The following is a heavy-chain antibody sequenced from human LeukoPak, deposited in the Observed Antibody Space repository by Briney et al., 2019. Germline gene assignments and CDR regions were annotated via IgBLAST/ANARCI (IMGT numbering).Heavy chain of an antibody. D-gene: IGHD3-16*02. CDR1: GFTFSSYW. Sequence: GSLRLSCAASGFTFSSYWMSWVRQAPGKGLEWIGEINHSGSTNYNPSLKSRVTISVDTSKNQFSLKLSSVTAADTAVYYCAREKWNDYVWGSYRSNWFDPWGQGTLVTVSS. CDR3: AREKWNDYVWGSYRSNWFDP. CDR2: INHSGST. J-gene: IGHJ5*02. V-gene: IGHV4-34*01.